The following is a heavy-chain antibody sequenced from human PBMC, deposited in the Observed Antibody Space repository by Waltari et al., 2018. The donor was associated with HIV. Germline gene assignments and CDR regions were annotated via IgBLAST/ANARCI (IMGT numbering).Heavy chain of an antibody. D-gene: IGHD2-15*01. Sequence: QVQLVESGGGVVQPGGSLRLSCAASGFTFSSYGMHWVRQAPGKGLEWGTLIRYDGSKKHYADSVKGRFTISRDNSDNTLYLEMSSLRTEDTAVYYCATNIVVAATGTFDYWGQGTRVIVTA. CDR2: IRYDGSKK. CDR3: ATNIVVAATGTFDY. CDR1: GFTFSSYG. J-gene: IGHJ4*02. V-gene: IGHV3-30*02.